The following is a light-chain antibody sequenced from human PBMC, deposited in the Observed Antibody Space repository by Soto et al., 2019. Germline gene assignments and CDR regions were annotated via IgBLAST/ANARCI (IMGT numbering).Light chain of an antibody. CDR1: SSDVGGYNY. V-gene: IGLV2-14*01. CDR3: SSYTSTNTLAV. Sequence: QSALTQPASVSGSPGQSITISCTRTSSDVGGYNYVSWYQQHAGKAPKLMIYEVSNRPSGVSNRFSGSKSGDTASLTISGLQAEDEADYYCSSYTSTNTLAVFGTGTKLTVL. J-gene: IGLJ1*01. CDR2: EVS.